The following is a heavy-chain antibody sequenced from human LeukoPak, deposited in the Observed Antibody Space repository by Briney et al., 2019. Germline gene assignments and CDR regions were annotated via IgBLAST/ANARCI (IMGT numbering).Heavy chain of an antibody. CDR3: ARRPLFDY. CDR1: GGSFSGYY. Sequence: RPSETLSLTCAVYGGSFSGYYWSWIRQPPGKGLEWIGEINHSGSTNYNPSLKSRVTISVDTSKNQFSLKLSSVTAADTAVYYCARRPLFDYWGQGTLVTVSS. J-gene: IGHJ4*02. CDR2: INHSGST. V-gene: IGHV4-34*01.